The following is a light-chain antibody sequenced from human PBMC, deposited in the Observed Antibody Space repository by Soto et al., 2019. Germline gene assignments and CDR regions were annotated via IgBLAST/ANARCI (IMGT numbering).Light chain of an antibody. V-gene: IGKV1-5*03. J-gene: IGKJ2*01. CDR1: QSISSW. CDR2: KAS. CDR3: QQYNSYSYT. Sequence: DIQMTQSPSTLSASVGDRVTITCRASQSISSWLAWYQQKPGKAPKLLIYKASSLESGVPSRFSGSGSGTEFTLIISSLHPDDFATYYCQQYNSYSYTFGQGTKLEIK.